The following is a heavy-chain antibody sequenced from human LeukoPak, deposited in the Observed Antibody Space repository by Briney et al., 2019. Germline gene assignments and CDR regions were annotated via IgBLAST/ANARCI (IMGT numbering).Heavy chain of an antibody. CDR1: GFTFSTYA. J-gene: IGHJ4*02. CDR2: ISGGGGST. Sequence: GGSLRLSCAASGFTFSTYAMSWVRQAPGKGLEWVSAISGGGGSTYYADSVKGRFTISRDNSKNTLSLQMNSLRAEDTAVYYCAKQFPCYYDTSGYYQDYWGQGTLVTVSS. V-gene: IGHV3-23*01. CDR3: AKQFPCYYDTSGYYQDY. D-gene: IGHD3-22*01.